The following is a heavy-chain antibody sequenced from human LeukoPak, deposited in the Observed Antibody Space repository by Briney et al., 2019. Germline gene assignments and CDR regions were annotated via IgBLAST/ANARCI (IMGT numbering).Heavy chain of an antibody. V-gene: IGHV4-59*04. Sequence: KPSETLSLTCTVSGGSISSYYWSWIRQPPGKGLEWIGTIYYSGSTYYNPSLKSRVTISVDTSKNQFSLKLSSVTAADTAVFYCARQNTSGIGYWGQGTLVTVSS. CDR3: ARQNTSGIGY. CDR1: GGSISSYY. CDR2: IYYSGST. J-gene: IGHJ4*02.